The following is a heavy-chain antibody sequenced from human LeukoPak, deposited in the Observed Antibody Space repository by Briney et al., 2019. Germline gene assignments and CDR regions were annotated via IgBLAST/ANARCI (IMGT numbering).Heavy chain of an antibody. J-gene: IGHJ4*02. D-gene: IGHD5-12*01. CDR1: GGSINSDDYY. Sequence: SQTLSLTCTLSGGSINSDDYYWNWIRQPAGKGLEWIGRIYASGNTDYNPSLQSRVTISVDTSKRHFSLELSSVTAADTAVYYCARAGGYSGYASNWGQGTLVTVSS. V-gene: IGHV4-61*02. CDR3: ARAGGYSGYASN. CDR2: IYASGNT.